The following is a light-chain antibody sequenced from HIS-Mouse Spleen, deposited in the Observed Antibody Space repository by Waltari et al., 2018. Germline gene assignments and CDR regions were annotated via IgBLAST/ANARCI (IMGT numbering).Light chain of an antibody. Sequence: SSELTQDPAVSVALGQTVRLTCQGDSLRRYYASWYQQKPGQAPVLVIYGKNNRPSGIPDRFSGSSSGNTASLTITGAQAEDEADYYCNSRDSSGNHVVFGGGTKLTVL. J-gene: IGLJ2*01. V-gene: IGLV3-19*01. CDR3: NSRDSSGNHVV. CDR1: SLRRYY. CDR2: GKN.